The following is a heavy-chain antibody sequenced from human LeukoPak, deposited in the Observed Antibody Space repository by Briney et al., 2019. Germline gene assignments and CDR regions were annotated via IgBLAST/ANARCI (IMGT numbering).Heavy chain of an antibody. D-gene: IGHD3-22*01. CDR2: IRYDGSNK. CDR3: ARDLGQYYDTSDNWFDP. J-gene: IGHJ5*02. CDR1: GFTFSSYG. Sequence: GGSLRLSCAASGFTFSSYGMHWVRQAPGKGLEWVAFIRYDGSNKYYADSVKGRFTISRDNSKNTLYLQMNSLRAEDTAVYYCARDLGQYYDTSDNWFDPWGQGTLVTVSS. V-gene: IGHV3-30*02.